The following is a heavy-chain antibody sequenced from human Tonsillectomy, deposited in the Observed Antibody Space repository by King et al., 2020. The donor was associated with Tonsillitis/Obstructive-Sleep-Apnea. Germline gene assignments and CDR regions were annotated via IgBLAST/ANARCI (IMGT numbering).Heavy chain of an antibody. D-gene: IGHD3-10*01. CDR1: GYNFTDYW. CDR2: IYPGDSDT. V-gene: IGHV5-51*01. Sequence: QLVQSGAEVKKPGESLKISCKGSGYNFTDYWIGWLRQMPEIGLEWMGIIYPGDSDTIYSPSFQGQVTISDDTSISTAYLQWSSLKASDTAMYYCARQVGFGSGSPLNWFDPWGQGTLVTVSS. CDR3: ARQVGFGSGSPLNWFDP. J-gene: IGHJ5*02.